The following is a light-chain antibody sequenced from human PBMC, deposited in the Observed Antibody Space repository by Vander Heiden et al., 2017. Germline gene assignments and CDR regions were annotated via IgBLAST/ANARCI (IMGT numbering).Light chain of an antibody. CDR3: AAWDDSPNWV. CDR1: SSNIGSNT. J-gene: IGLJ3*02. V-gene: IGLV1-44*01. CDR2: SNN. Sequence: QSVLTQPPSASGTPGQRVTISCSGSSSNIGSNTVNWYQQLPGTAPKLLSYSNNQRPSGVPDRFSGSKSGTSASLAISGLQSEDEADYYCAAWDDSPNWVFGGGTKLTVL.